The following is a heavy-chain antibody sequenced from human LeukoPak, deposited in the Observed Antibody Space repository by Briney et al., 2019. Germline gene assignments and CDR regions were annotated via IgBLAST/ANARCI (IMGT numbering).Heavy chain of an antibody. CDR1: GFTLHDYT. Sequence: GGSLRLSCVVSGFTLHDYTMHWVRQIPGKGLEWVALLTWNGQITSYGDSVKGRLNISRDNAKNSLYLHMNSLRAEDTAVYYCARDEVGRYWFDPWGQGTLVTVSS. CDR3: ARDEVGRYWFDP. CDR2: LTWNGQIT. V-gene: IGHV3-43*01. J-gene: IGHJ5*02. D-gene: IGHD3-10*01.